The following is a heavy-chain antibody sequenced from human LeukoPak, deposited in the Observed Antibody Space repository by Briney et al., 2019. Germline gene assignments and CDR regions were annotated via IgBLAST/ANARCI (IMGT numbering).Heavy chain of an antibody. CDR1: GYIFTSYD. J-gene: IGHJ4*02. V-gene: IGHV1-8*01. Sequence: ASVKVSCKASGYIFTSYDINWVRQATGQGPEWMGWMSPKSGASGFARNFQGRVTLTRDTSITTAYMELSSLISDDTAVYYCARSRGVWFGDFDYWGQGSLVTVSS. CDR2: MSPKSGAS. D-gene: IGHD3-10*01. CDR3: ARSRGVWFGDFDY.